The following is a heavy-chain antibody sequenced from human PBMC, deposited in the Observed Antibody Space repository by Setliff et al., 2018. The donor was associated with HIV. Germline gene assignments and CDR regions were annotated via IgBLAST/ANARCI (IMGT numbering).Heavy chain of an antibody. Sequence: ASVKVSCKASGYTFNTYGISWVRQAPGQGLEWMGWISANNGSTNYAQKFQGRVTMTTDTTTSTAYMELRSLRSDDTAVYYCARDAPAEYYDFWSGYILWDVWGKGTTVTVSS. J-gene: IGHJ6*04. D-gene: IGHD3-3*01. CDR2: ISANNGST. CDR1: GYTFNTYG. CDR3: ARDAPAEYYDFWSGYILWDV. V-gene: IGHV1-18*01.